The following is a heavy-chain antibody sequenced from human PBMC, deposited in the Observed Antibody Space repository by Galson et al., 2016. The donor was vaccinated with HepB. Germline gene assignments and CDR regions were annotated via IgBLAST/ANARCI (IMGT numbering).Heavy chain of an antibody. CDR1: GFTFNDYS. CDR3: ARGQAPTYSDFWSGSSSPHYYYGMDV. Sequence: SLRLSCAASGFTFNDYSMHWVRQAPGKGLEWVSLIYSAGSTYYAASVKGRFTTSRDDSKNKLYLQMNSLRAEDTALYYCARGQAPTYSDFWSGSSSPHYYYGMDVWGNGTTVTVSS. CDR2: IYSAGST. V-gene: IGHV3-66*02. D-gene: IGHD3-3*01. J-gene: IGHJ6*04.